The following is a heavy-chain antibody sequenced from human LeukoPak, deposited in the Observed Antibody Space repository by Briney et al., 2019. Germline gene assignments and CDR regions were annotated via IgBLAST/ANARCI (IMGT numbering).Heavy chain of an antibody. CDR2: ISSNGGST. CDR3: ARRAGGYSHPYDY. Sequence: PGGSLRLSCAASGFTFSSYAMHWVRQAPGKGLEYVSAISSNGGSTYYANSVKGRFTISRDNSKNTLYLQMNSLRAEDTAVYYCARRAGGYSHPYDYWGQGILVTVSS. CDR1: GFTFSSYA. V-gene: IGHV3-64*01. D-gene: IGHD4-23*01. J-gene: IGHJ4*02.